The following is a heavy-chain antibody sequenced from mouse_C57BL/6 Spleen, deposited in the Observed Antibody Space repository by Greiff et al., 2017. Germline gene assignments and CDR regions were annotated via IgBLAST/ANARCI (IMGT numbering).Heavy chain of an antibody. CDR2: IDPSDSET. D-gene: IGHD1-1*02. V-gene: IGHV1-52*01. CDR3: ATGGPDDSYAMDY. J-gene: IGHJ4*01. Sequence: QVQLKQPGAELVRPGSSVKLSCKASGYTFTSYWMHWVKQRPIQGLEWIGNIDPSDSETHYNQKFKDKATLTVDKSSSTAYMQLSSLTSEDSAVYYSATGGPDDSYAMDYWGQGPSVTVSS. CDR1: GYTFTSYW.